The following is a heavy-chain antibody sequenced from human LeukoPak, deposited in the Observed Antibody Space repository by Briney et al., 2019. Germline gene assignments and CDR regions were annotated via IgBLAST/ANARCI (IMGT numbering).Heavy chain of an antibody. CDR3: ARVLATMVRGVPHYYYGMDV. D-gene: IGHD3-10*01. Sequence: ASVKVSCKASGGTFSSYATSWVRQAPGQGLEWMGGIIPILGIANYAQKFQGRVTITADKSTSTAYMELSSLRSEDTAVYYCARVLATMVRGVPHYYYGMDVWGQGTTVTVSS. CDR2: IIPILGIA. J-gene: IGHJ6*02. V-gene: IGHV1-69*10. CDR1: GGTFSSYA.